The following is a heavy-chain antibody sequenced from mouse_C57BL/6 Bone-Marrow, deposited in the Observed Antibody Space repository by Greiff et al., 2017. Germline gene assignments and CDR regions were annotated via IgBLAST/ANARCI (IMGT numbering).Heavy chain of an antibody. D-gene: IGHD1-1*01. J-gene: IGHJ4*01. CDR2: IDPSDSYT. CDR3: ARSSNVIMYAMDY. CDR1: GYTFTSYW. V-gene: IGHV1-50*01. Sequence: QVQLQQPGAELVKPGASVKLSCKASGYTFTSYWMQWVKQRPGQGLEWIGEIDPSDSYTNYNQKFTGKATLTVDTSSSTAYMQLSSLTSEDSAVYYCARSSNVIMYAMDYWGQGTSVTVSS.